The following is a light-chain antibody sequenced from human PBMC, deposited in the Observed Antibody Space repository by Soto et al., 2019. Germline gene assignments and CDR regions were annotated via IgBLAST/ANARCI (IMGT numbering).Light chain of an antibody. V-gene: IGLV2-8*01. Sequence: QSALTQPPSASGPPGLSVTISCTGTRSDVGGYNYVSWYQQHPGKAPKLVIYEVSKRPSGVPDRFSGSKSGTTASLTVSGLQAEDEADYYCSSFAGSNNYVFGTGTKVTVL. CDR3: SSFAGSNNYV. CDR1: RSDVGGYNY. CDR2: EVS. J-gene: IGLJ1*01.